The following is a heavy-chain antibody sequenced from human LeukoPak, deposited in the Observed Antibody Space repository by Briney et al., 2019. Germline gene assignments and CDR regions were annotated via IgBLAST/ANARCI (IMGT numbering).Heavy chain of an antibody. J-gene: IGHJ6*03. CDR1: GFTVSSNY. Sequence: PGGSLRLSCAASGFTVSSNYMGWVRQAPGKGLEWVSVIYSGGSTYYADSVKGRFTISRDNSKNTLYLQMNSLRAEDTAVYYCAKNSGYGSGYYYYYMDVWGKGTTVTISS. V-gene: IGHV3-53*01. CDR3: AKNSGYGSGYYYYYMDV. CDR2: IYSGGST. D-gene: IGHD5-12*01.